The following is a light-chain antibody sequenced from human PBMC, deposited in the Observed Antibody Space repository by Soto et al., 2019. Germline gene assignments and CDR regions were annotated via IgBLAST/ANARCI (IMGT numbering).Light chain of an antibody. J-gene: IGKJ2*01. CDR2: VAS. V-gene: IGKV1-39*01. CDR3: QQSYGTPIP. Sequence: SQMTQTQSSLSASVGDRVTITCRASQSISRYLNWYQQKPRKAPNLLIYVASSLQSEVPSRFSGSGSGTDFTLTITSLQPEDFATYYCQQSYGTPIPFG. CDR1: QSISRY.